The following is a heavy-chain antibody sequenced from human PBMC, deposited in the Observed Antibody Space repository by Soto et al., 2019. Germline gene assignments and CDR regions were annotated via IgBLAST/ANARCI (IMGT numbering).Heavy chain of an antibody. CDR3: AREIAGSSSAGTTGY. D-gene: IGHD1-1*01. Sequence: SVKVSCKASGGTFSSYAISWVRQAPGQGLEWMGGIIPIFGTANYAQKFQGRVTITADESTSTAYMELSSLRSEDTAVYYCAREIAGSSSAGTTGYWGQGTLVTVSS. CDR2: IIPIFGTA. V-gene: IGHV1-69*13. J-gene: IGHJ4*02. CDR1: GGTFSSYA.